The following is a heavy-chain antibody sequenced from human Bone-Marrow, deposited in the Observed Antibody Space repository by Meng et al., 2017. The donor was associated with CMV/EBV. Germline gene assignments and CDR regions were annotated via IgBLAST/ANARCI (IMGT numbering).Heavy chain of an antibody. CDR2: IFYTGNA. D-gene: IGHD3-16*01. CDR3: ARDRLGQNFDY. V-gene: IGHV4-39*02. CDR1: GDSIRSRDHY. Sequence: SETLSLTCTVYGDSIRSRDHYWVWVRQTPGKGLEWIGNIFYTGNAYQNPSLKSRVSMSVDTSKNHFSLRLTSVTAADTGVYYCARDRLGQNFDYWGQGTLVTVSS. J-gene: IGHJ4*02.